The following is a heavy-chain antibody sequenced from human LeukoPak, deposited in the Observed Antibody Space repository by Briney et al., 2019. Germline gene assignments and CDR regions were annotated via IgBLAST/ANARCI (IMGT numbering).Heavy chain of an antibody. Sequence: PSETLSLTCAVYGGSFSGYYWSWIPQPPGKGLEWIGEINHSGSTNYNPSLKSRVTISVDTSKNQFSLKLSSVTAADTAVYYCARTIAAAGTYYFDYWGQGTLVTVSS. CDR3: ARTIAAAGTYYFDY. J-gene: IGHJ4*02. CDR1: GGSFSGYY. V-gene: IGHV4-34*01. D-gene: IGHD6-13*01. CDR2: INHSGST.